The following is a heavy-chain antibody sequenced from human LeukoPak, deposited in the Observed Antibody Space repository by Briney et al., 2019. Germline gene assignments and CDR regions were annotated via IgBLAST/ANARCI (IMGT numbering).Heavy chain of an antibody. J-gene: IGHJ4*02. Sequence: GASVKGSCKASGYTFTGYYMHWVRQAPGQGLEWMGWINPNSGGTNYAQKFQGRVTMTRDTSISTAYMELSRLRSDDTAVYYCARVRGDWRAYYFDYWGQGTLVTVSS. CDR2: INPNSGGT. CDR3: ARVRGDWRAYYFDY. V-gene: IGHV1-2*02. D-gene: IGHD3-9*01. CDR1: GYTFTGYY.